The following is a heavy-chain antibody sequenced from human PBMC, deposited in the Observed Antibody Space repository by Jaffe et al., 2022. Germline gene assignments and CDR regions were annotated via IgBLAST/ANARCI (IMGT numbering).Heavy chain of an antibody. CDR1: GGSISSYY. CDR3: ARDGGYYYDSSGYLFDL. Sequence: QVQLQESGPGLVKPSETLSLTCTVSGGSISSYYWSWIRQPPGKGLEWIGYIYYSGSTNYNPSLKSRVTISVDTSKNQFSLKLSSVTAADTAVYYCARDGGYYYDSSGYLFDLWGRGTLVTVSS. CDR2: IYYSGST. D-gene: IGHD3-22*01. J-gene: IGHJ2*01. V-gene: IGHV4-59*01.